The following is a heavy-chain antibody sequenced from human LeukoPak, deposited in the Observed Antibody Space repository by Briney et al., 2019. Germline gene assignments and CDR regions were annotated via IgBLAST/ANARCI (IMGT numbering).Heavy chain of an antibody. CDR2: ISSSSSYI. CDR3: ARVRYDSSGYYYTVGLFDY. V-gene: IGHV3-21*01. J-gene: IGHJ4*02. D-gene: IGHD3-22*01. Sequence: PGGSLRLSCAASGFTFSSYGMSWVRQAPGKGLEWVSSISSSSSYIYYADSVKGRFTISRDNAKNSLYLQMNSLRAEDTAVYYCARVRYDSSGYYYTVGLFDYWGQGTLVTVSS. CDR1: GFTFSSYG.